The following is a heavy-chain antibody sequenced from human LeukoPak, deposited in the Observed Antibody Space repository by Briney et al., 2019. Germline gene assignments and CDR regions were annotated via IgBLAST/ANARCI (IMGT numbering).Heavy chain of an antibody. V-gene: IGHV3-33*03. CDR1: GFTFNSYG. D-gene: IGHD3-22*01. CDR3: TTDGQQYYYDSSGYYSLFDY. Sequence: GGSLRLSCAASGFTFNSYGMHWVRQAPGKGLEWVAVMWYDGSNKYYADSVKGRFTISRDDSKNTLYLQMNSLKTEDTAVYYCTTDGQQYYYDSSGYYSLFDYWGQGTLVTVSS. CDR2: MWYDGSNK. J-gene: IGHJ4*02.